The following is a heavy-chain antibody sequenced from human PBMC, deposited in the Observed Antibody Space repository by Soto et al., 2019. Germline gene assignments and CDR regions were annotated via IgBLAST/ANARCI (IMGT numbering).Heavy chain of an antibody. Sequence: PGGSLRLSCAASGFTFSNYAMNWVRQAPGKGLEWVSGISGSGGTTYYADSVKGRFIISRDHSKNKLYLQMNSLRAEDTAVYYCAKDDRHYYDNNGYYPIFDYWGQGTLVTVSS. V-gene: IGHV3-23*01. J-gene: IGHJ4*02. CDR1: GFTFSNYA. CDR3: AKDDRHYYDNNGYYPIFDY. CDR2: ISGSGGTT. D-gene: IGHD3-22*01.